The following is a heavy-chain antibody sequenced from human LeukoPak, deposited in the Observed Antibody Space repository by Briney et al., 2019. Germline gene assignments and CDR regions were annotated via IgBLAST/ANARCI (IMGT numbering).Heavy chain of an antibody. Sequence: ASVKVSCKASGGTFSSYAISWVRQAPGQGLGWMGGIIPIFGTANYAQKFQGRVTITADESTSTAYMELSSLRSEDTAVYYCARAHGGYSGYDLGVPFYWGQGTLVTVSS. CDR2: IIPIFGTA. CDR3: ARAHGGYSGYDLGVPFY. CDR1: GGTFSSYA. J-gene: IGHJ4*02. D-gene: IGHD5-12*01. V-gene: IGHV1-69*13.